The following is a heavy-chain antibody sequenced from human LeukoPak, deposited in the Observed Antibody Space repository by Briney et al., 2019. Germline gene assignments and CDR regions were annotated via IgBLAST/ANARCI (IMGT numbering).Heavy chain of an antibody. V-gene: IGHV3-30*18. Sequence: PGRSLRLPCAASGFTFSSYGMHWVRQAPGKGLEWVAVISYDGSNKYYADSVKGRFTISRDNSKNTLYLQMNSLRAEDTAVYYCAKDLPVERLPTGVFDYWGQGTLVTVSS. CDR2: ISYDGSNK. J-gene: IGHJ4*02. CDR3: AKDLPVERLPTGVFDY. D-gene: IGHD4-11*01. CDR1: GFTFSSYG.